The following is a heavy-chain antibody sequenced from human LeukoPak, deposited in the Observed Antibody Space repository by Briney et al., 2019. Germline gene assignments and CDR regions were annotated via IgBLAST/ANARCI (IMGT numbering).Heavy chain of an antibody. CDR2: IYSGGST. J-gene: IGHJ4*02. CDR3: ARARGSGWYYFDY. D-gene: IGHD6-19*01. CDR1: GFTVSSNY. Sequence: GGSLRLSCAASGFTVSSNYMSGVRQAPGEGLEWVSLIYSGGSTYYADSVKDRFFISRDNSKNTLYLQMNSLRAEDPAVYYCARARGSGWYYFDYWGQGTLVTVSS. V-gene: IGHV3-66*01.